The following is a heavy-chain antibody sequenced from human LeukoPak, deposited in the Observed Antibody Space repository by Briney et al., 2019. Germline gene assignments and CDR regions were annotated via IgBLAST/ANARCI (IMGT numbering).Heavy chain of an antibody. V-gene: IGHV3-48*03. J-gene: IGHJ4*02. CDR2: IGSSGINI. Sequence: GGSLRLSCAASGFTFSTYEMNWVRQAPGKGLEWIAYIGSSGINIYYGEYVKGRSTISRDNAKNSLYLQMNSLRAEDTAVYYCARGALGYCNSINCPQLDYWGQGTLVTVSS. CDR3: ARGALGYCNSINCPQLDY. D-gene: IGHD2-2*01. CDR1: GFTFSTYE.